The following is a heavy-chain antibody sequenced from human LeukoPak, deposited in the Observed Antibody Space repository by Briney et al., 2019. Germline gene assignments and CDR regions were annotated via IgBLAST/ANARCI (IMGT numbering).Heavy chain of an antibody. CDR3: ARGRQYSSDWYYYYYGMDV. CDR1: GGSINSYY. D-gene: IGHD6-19*01. V-gene: IGHV4-59*01. Sequence: SETLSLTCTVSGGSINSYYWSWIRQPPGKGLEWSGYIYYSGSTNYNPSLKSRVTISVDTSKNQFSLKLSSVTAADTAVYYCARGRQYSSDWYYYYYGMDVWGQGTTVTVSS. CDR2: IYYSGST. J-gene: IGHJ6*02.